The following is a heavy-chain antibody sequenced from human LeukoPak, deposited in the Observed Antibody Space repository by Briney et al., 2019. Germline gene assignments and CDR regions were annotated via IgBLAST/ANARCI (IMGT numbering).Heavy chain of an antibody. CDR3: ARQGGSGRSYDC. J-gene: IGHJ4*02. Sequence: SETLSLTCNVSGASISSSSYYWGWVRQPPGKGLEWIGTIYYSGSTNYNPSLKSRVTISVDTSKNQFSLKLSSVTAADTAVYYCARQGGSGRSYDCWGQGTLVTVSS. CDR1: GASISSSSYY. V-gene: IGHV4-39*01. CDR2: IYYSGST. D-gene: IGHD3-10*01.